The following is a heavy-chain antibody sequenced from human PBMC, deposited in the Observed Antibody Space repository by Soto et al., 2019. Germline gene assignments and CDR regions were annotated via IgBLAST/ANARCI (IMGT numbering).Heavy chain of an antibody. CDR2: IYPGDSDT. J-gene: IGHJ4*02. V-gene: IGHV5-51*01. D-gene: IGHD2-15*01. CDR3: ARQWRDCSDDSCYSDYFDY. CDR1: GYSFTSYW. Sequence: GESLKISCKGSGYSFTSYWIGWVRQMPGKGLEWMGIIYPGDSDTRYSPSFQGQVTISADKSISTAYLQWSSLKASDTAMYYCARQWRDCSDDSCYSDYFDYWGQGTLVTVSS.